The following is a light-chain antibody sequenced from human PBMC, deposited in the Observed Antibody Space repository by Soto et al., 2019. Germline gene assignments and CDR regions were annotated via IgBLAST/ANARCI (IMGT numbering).Light chain of an antibody. V-gene: IGLV1-47*01. J-gene: IGLJ2*01. CDR3: AAWDDSLSGPNVV. CDR1: SSNIGSNY. CDR2: RNN. Sequence: QSVLTQPPSASGTPGQRVTISCSGSSSNIGSNYVYWYKQLPGTAPKLLIYRNNQRPSGVPDRFSGSKSGTSASLASSGLRSEDEADYYCAAWDDSLSGPNVVFGGGTKLTVL.